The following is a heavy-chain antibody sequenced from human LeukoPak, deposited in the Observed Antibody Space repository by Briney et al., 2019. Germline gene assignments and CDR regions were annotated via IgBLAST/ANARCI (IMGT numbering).Heavy chain of an antibody. CDR2: INPNSGGT. CDR3: ARAPHTMIVEGGDY. J-gene: IGHJ4*02. CDR1: GYTFTGYY. D-gene: IGHD3-22*01. V-gene: IGHV1-2*02. Sequence: ASVKVSCKASGYTFTGYYMHWVRQAPGQGLEWMGWINPNSGGTNHAQKFQGRVTMTRDTSISTAYMELSRLRSDDTAVYYCARAPHTMIVEGGDYWGQGTLVTVSS.